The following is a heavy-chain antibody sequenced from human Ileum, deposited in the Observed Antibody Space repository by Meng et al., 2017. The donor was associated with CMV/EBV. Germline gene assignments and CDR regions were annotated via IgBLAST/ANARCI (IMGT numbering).Heavy chain of an antibody. CDR1: GHTFTGYY. CDR2: INPNSGGT. V-gene: IGHV1-2*02. CDR3: AMAYRRAPIDY. D-gene: IGHD1-26*01. J-gene: IGHJ4*02. Sequence: SCQASGHTFTGYYLHWVRQAPGQGLEWMGWINPNSGGTNYAQKFQGRVTMTRDTSISTAYMELSRLRSDDTAVYYCAMAYRRAPIDYWGQGTLVTVSS.